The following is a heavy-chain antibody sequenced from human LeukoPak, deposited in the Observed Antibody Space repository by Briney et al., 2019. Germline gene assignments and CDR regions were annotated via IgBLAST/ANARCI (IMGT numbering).Heavy chain of an antibody. J-gene: IGHJ4*02. CDR3: ARLPNYDSSGYHFDY. Sequence: GASVKVSCKASGYTFTGYYMHWVRQAPGQGLEWMGWINPNSGGTNYAQKFQGRVTMTRDTSISTVYMELSRLRSDDTAVYYCARLPNYDSSGYHFDYWGQGTLVTVSS. V-gene: IGHV1-2*02. D-gene: IGHD3-22*01. CDR2: INPNSGGT. CDR1: GYTFTGYY.